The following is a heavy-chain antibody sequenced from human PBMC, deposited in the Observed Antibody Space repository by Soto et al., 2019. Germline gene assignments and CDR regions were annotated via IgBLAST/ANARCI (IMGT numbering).Heavy chain of an antibody. Sequence: PGGSLRLSCAASGFIVSSNYMSWVRQAPGKGLEWVSVIYSDGSTHYTDSVKDRFIISRDISKNTLYLQMNSLRAEDTAVYDCARARYDSSGYYVDYWGQGALVTVS. CDR2: IYSDGST. CDR1: GFIVSSNY. CDR3: ARARYDSSGYYVDY. D-gene: IGHD3-22*01. J-gene: IGHJ4*02. V-gene: IGHV3-53*01.